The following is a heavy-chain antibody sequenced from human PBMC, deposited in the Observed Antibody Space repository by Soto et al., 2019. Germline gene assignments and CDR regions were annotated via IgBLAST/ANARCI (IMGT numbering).Heavy chain of an antibody. CDR1: GGTFSSYA. Sequence: QVQLVQSGAEVKKPGSSVKVSCKASGGTFSSYAISWVRQAPGQGLEWMGGIIPIFGTANYAQKFQGRVTNTADESTSTGYMELSSLRSEDTAGYYCARDRPPSWGGYSSSWYEYWGQGTLVTVSS. CDR2: IIPIFGTA. CDR3: ARDRPPSWGGYSSSWYEY. V-gene: IGHV1-69*12. J-gene: IGHJ4*02. D-gene: IGHD6-13*01.